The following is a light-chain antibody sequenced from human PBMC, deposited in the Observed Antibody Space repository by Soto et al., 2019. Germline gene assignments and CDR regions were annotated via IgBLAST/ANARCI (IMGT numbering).Light chain of an antibody. Sequence: IVLTQSPATLSLSPGERATLSCRASQSVSSYLAWYQQKPGQAPRLLIYETSVRATGIPARFSGSGSGTEFTLTISSLQSEDFAVYYCQQYNNWPPITFGQGTRLETK. CDR3: QQYNNWPPIT. CDR2: ETS. V-gene: IGKV3-15*01. CDR1: QSVSSY. J-gene: IGKJ5*01.